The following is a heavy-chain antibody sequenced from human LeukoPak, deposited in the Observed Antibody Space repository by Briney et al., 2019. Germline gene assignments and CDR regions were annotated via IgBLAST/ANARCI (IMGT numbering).Heavy chain of an antibody. CDR1: GFTFSSYS. J-gene: IGHJ4*02. CDR2: IKYDGSDK. CDR3: VRGGGSFDS. D-gene: IGHD3-16*01. V-gene: IGHV3-7*04. Sequence: GGSLRLSCAASGFTFSSYSMSWVRQAPTKGLEWVANIKYDGSDKRYVDSVKGRFTVSRDNANNSLYLQMNSLRAEDTAVYYCVRGGGSFDSWGQGTLVTVSS.